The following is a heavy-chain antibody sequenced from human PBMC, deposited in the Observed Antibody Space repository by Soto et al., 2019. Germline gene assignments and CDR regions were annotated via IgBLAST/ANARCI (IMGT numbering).Heavy chain of an antibody. Sequence: EVQLLESGGGLVQPGGSLRLSCAASGFTFSRNTMSWVRQAPGKGLEWVSTLRGTLFADSTFYADSVKGRFTISRDSSKSALFLDLNSLRVEDTAIYYCAKDRGGNGWPLLASWGQGTLVTVSS. CDR2: LRGTLFADST. CDR1: GFTFSRNT. D-gene: IGHD6-19*01. CDR3: AKDRGGNGWPLLAS. V-gene: IGHV3-23*01. J-gene: IGHJ4*02.